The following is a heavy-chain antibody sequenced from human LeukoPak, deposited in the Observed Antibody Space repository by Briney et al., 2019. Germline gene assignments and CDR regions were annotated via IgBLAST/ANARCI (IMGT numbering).Heavy chain of an antibody. V-gene: IGHV3-23*01. Sequence: GGSLRLSCAASGFTFMNYAMLWVRQAPGKGLECVSVISGSGYITHYADSVKGRFTISRDNSKNTLYLQMNSLRDEDTALYYCTKGGIAVSGTDSLDYWGQGTLVTVSS. CDR2: ISGSGYIT. CDR3: TKGGIAVSGTDSLDY. CDR1: GFTFMNYA. D-gene: IGHD6-19*01. J-gene: IGHJ4*02.